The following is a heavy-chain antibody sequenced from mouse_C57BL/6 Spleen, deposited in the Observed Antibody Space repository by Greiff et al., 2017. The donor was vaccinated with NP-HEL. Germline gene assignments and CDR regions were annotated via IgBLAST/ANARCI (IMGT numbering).Heavy chain of an antibody. CDR1: GYTFTSYW. CDR2: IYPGSGST. D-gene: IGHD1-1*01. V-gene: IGHV1-55*01. Sequence: QVQLQQPGAELVKPGASVKMSCKASGYTFTSYWITWVKQRPGQGLEWIGDIYPGSGSTTYNEKFKSKATLTVDTSSSTAYMQLSSLTSEDSAVYYCARPPLSYGSTWFAYWGQGTLVTVSA. J-gene: IGHJ3*01. CDR3: ARPPLSYGSTWFAY.